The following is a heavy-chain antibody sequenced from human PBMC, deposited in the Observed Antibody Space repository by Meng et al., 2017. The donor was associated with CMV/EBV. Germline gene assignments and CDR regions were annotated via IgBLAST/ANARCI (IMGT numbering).Heavy chain of an antibody. CDR1: GFTFSSYA. CDR3: AQGRYSSSTSCYSYYYYCMDV. CDR2: ISSNGVST. J-gene: IGHJ6*02. Sequence: GESLKISCAASGFTFSSYAMHWVRQAPGKGLEYVSAISSNGVSTYYADSVKGRFTISRDNSKNTLYLQMGSLRAEDMAVYYCAQGRYSSSTSCYSYYYYCMDVWGQGTTVTVSS. D-gene: IGHD2-2*01. V-gene: IGHV3-64*02.